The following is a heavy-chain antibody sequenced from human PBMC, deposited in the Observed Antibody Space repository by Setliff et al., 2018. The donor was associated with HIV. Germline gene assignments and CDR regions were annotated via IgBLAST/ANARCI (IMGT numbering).Heavy chain of an antibody. Sequence: PGGSLRLSCAASGFTFVNHDIEWVRQAPGKGLEWVSHIGTAGDTYYLDSVKGRFTISREDARNSGYLQMNSLRDDDTAVYFCARDFSTYYSIDSWGQGTLVTVSS. D-gene: IGHD3-22*01. V-gene: IGHV3-13*01. J-gene: IGHJ4*02. CDR3: ARDFSTYYSIDS. CDR1: GFTFVNHD. CDR2: IGTAGDT.